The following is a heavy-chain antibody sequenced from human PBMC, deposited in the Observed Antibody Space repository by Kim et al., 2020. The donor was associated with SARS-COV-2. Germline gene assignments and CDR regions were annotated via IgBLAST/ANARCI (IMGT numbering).Heavy chain of an antibody. CDR2: IYYSGST. J-gene: IGHJ6*02. V-gene: IGHV4-59*01. CDR1: GGSISSYY. Sequence: SETLSLTCTVSGGSISSYYWSWIRQPPGKGLEWIGYIYYSGSTNYNPSLKSRVTISVDTSKNQFSLKLSSVTAADTAVYYCARVAMITFGGVKVDYYYYGMDVWGQGTTVTVSS. CDR3: ARVAMITFGGVKVDYYYYGMDV. D-gene: IGHD3-16*01.